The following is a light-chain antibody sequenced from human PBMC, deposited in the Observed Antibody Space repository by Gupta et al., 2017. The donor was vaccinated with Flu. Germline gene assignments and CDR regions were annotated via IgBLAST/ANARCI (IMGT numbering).Light chain of an antibody. J-gene: IGLJ1*01. CDR3: QSAGNSVIGV. CDR2: KDS. CDR1: ALSKQY. V-gene: IGLV3-25*02. Sequence: SYELTQPPSVSLSPGQTARITCSADALSKQYVYWYQQKPGQAPVLMMSKDSERPSGNPERFSGSSSGTTVTLTISGVQAEDEADYYCQSAGNSVIGVFGTGTKVTVL.